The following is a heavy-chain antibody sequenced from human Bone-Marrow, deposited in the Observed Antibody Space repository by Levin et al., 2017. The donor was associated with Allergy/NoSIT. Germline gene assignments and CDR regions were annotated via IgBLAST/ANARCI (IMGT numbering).Heavy chain of an antibody. J-gene: IGHJ3*01. CDR3: ATASRERNGKGQDDFDV. V-gene: IGHV1-46*01. Sequence: ASVKVSCKTSGYTLTRNYMHWVRQAPGQGLEWMGIINPSGESTNYAQKFQGRVSMTRDTSTSTVYMEVSSLRSDDTAIYYCATASRERNGKGQDDFDVWGQGTMVTVSS. CDR2: INPSGEST. CDR1: GYTLTRNY. D-gene: IGHD1-26*01.